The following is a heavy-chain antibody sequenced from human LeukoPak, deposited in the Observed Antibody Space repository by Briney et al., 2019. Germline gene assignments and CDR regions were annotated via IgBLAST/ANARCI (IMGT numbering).Heavy chain of an antibody. CDR2: ISSSSAYI. J-gene: IGHJ5*02. V-gene: IGHV3-21*01. Sequence: PGGSLRLSCAASGFTFSSYSMNWVRQAPGKGLEWVSSISSSSAYIYYADSVKGRFTISRDNAKNSLYLQMNSLRAEDTAVYFCARTTVNPSWFDPWGQGTLVTVSS. D-gene: IGHD4-17*01. CDR3: ARTTVNPSWFDP. CDR1: GFTFSSYS.